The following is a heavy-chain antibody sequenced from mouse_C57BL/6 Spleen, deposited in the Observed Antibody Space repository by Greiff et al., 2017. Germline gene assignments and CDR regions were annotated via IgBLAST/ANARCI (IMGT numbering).Heavy chain of an antibody. V-gene: IGHV1-64*01. CDR3: ASQEVLRYYFDV. J-gene: IGHJ1*03. CDR1: GYTFTSYW. D-gene: IGHD1-1*01. CDR2: IHPNSGST. Sequence: VQLQQPGAELVKPGASVKLSCKASGYTFTSYWMHWVKQRPGQGLEWIGMIHPNSGSTNYNEKFKSKATLTVDKSSSTAYMQLSSLTSEDSAVYYCASQEVLRYYFDVWGTGTTVTVSS.